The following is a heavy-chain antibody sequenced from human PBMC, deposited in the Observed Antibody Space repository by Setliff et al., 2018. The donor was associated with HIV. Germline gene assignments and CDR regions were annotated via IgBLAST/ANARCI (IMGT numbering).Heavy chain of an antibody. CDR1: GYTFTSYG. CDR3: ARGNSLIPAARLGFDY. D-gene: IGHD2-2*01. J-gene: IGHJ4*02. CDR2: ISAYNGNT. V-gene: IGHV1-18*01. Sequence: GASVKVSCKASGYTFTSYGISWVRQAPGQGLEWMGWISAYNGNTNYAQKLQGRVTMTTDTSTSTAYMELRSLRSDDTAVYYCARGNSLIPAARLGFDYWGQGTLVTVSS.